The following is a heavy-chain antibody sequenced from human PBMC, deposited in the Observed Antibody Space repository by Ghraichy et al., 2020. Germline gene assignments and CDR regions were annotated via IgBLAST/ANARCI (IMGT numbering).Heavy chain of an antibody. V-gene: IGHV4-34*01. D-gene: IGHD6-13*01. CDR1: GFTVSSNY. Sequence: SQTLSLTCAASGFTVSSNYMSWIRQSPGKGLEWIGEINHRGLTNYNPSLKSRVTFSVDTSKNQISLNLTSVTAADTAVYYCARRQQLVRVFDYWGQGTLVTVSS. CDR3: ARRQQLVRVFDY. J-gene: IGHJ4*02. CDR2: INHRGLT.